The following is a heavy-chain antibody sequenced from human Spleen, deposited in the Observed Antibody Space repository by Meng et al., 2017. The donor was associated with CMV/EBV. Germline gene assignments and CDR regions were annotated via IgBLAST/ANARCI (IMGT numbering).Heavy chain of an antibody. V-gene: IGHV4-34*01. CDR3: ARTAGYYGSGSYWGY. Sequence: RLQQWGGGLLQPSEALSLTWAVYGGSFSGYYWSWIRQPPGKGLEWIGEINHSGSTNYNPSLKSRVTISVDTSKNQFSLKLSSVTAADTAVYYCARTAGYYGSGSYWGYWGQGTLVTVSS. CDR2: INHSGST. J-gene: IGHJ4*02. D-gene: IGHD3-10*01. CDR1: GGSFSGYY.